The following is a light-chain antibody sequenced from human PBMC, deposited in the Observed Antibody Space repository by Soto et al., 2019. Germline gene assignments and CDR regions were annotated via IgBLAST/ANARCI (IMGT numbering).Light chain of an antibody. CDR3: QHYNTYST. V-gene: IGKV1-5*03. J-gene: IGKJ3*01. Sequence: DIQMTQSPSTLSATVGDKDNINCRASQSFSSWLAWYQQKPGKAPKLLIYKASSLESGVPSRFSGSGSGTEFTLTISSLQPDDFATYYCQHYNTYSTFGPGTKVDIK. CDR2: KAS. CDR1: QSFSSW.